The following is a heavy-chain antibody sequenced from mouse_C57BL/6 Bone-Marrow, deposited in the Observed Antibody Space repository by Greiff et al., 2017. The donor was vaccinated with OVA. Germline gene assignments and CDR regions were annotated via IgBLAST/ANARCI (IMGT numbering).Heavy chain of an antibody. CDR3: ASVITTVVAWYFDV. CDR2: ISSGGSYT. J-gene: IGHJ1*03. Sequence: EVKLVESGGDLVKPGGSLKLSCAASGFTFSSYGMSWVRQTPDKRLEWVATISSGGSYTYYPDSVKGRFTISRDNAKNTLYLQMSSLKSEDTAMYYCASVITTVVAWYFDVWGTGTTVTVAS. D-gene: IGHD1-1*01. V-gene: IGHV5-6*01. CDR1: GFTFSSYG.